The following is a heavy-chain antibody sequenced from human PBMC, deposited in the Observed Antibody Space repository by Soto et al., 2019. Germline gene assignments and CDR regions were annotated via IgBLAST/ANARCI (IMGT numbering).Heavy chain of an antibody. V-gene: IGHV4-31*03. Sequence: QVQLQESGPGLVKPSQTLSLTCLVSGASVSGDGSYCSWIRQHPGKGLEFIGYIHNSGSTYSNPSLETRVAMSIDTSKHQVSLRLSSVTAADSAVYFCARDLGSEQWFFDNWGEGILVTVSS. J-gene: IGHJ4*02. CDR1: GASVSGDGSY. CDR3: ARDLGSEQWFFDN. D-gene: IGHD6-19*01. CDR2: IHNSGST.